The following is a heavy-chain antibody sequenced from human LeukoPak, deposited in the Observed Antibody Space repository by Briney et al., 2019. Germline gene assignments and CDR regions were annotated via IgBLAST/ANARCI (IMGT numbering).Heavy chain of an antibody. CDR3: ANDIVVVPAAQIDY. Sequence: PGGSLRLSCAASGFTVSSNYMSWVRQAPGKGLEWVSVIYSGGSTYYADSVKGRFTISRDNSKNTLYLQMNSLRAEDTAVYYCANDIVVVPAAQIDYWGQGTLVTVSS. CDR1: GFTVSSNY. J-gene: IGHJ4*02. V-gene: IGHV3-53*01. CDR2: IYSGGST. D-gene: IGHD2-2*01.